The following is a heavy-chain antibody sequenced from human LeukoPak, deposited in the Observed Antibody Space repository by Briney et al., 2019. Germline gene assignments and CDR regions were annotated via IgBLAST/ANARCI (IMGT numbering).Heavy chain of an antibody. Sequence: GRSLRLSCAASGFTFSSYAMHWVRQAPGKGLEWVAVISYSGGDNKYYADSVNGRFTISRDNSKNTLLLQMNSLRPEDTAVYYCARDPTAVSNQPQYYFDFWGQGTLVTVSS. D-gene: IGHD4-17*01. V-gene: IGHV3-30*04. CDR3: ARDPTAVSNQPQYYFDF. J-gene: IGHJ4*02. CDR2: ISYSGGDNK. CDR1: GFTFSSYA.